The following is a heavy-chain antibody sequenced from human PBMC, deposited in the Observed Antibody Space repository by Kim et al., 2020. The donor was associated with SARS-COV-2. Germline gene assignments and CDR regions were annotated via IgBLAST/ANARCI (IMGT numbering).Heavy chain of an antibody. CDR2: IYPGDSDT. D-gene: IGHD6-13*01. V-gene: IGHV5-51*01. Sequence: GESLKISCKGSGYSFTSYWIGWVRQMPGKGLEWMGIIYPGDSDTRYSPSFQGQVTISADKSISTAYLQWSSLKASDTAMYYCARHGGIAAALQGPYYYYGMDVWGQGTTVTVSS. CDR3: ARHGGIAAALQGPYYYYGMDV. J-gene: IGHJ6*02. CDR1: GYSFTSYW.